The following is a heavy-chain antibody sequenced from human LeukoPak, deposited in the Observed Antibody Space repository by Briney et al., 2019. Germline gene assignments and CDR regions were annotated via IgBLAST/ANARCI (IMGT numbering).Heavy chain of an antibody. CDR1: GGSFSGYY. D-gene: IGHD5-18*01. Sequence: SETLSLTCAVYGGSFSGYYWSWIRQPPGKGLEWIGEINHSGSTNYNPSLKSRVTISVDTSKNQFSLKLSSVTAADTAVYYCAREERYSYGYISVYYYMDVWGKGTTVTVSS. J-gene: IGHJ6*03. CDR2: INHSGST. CDR3: AREERYSYGYISVYYYMDV. V-gene: IGHV4-34*01.